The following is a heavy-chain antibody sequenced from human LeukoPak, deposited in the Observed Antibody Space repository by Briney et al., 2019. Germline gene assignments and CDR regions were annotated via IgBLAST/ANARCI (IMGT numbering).Heavy chain of an antibody. CDR2: IIPIFGTA. CDR1: GGTFSNYA. D-gene: IGHD3-9*01. J-gene: IGHJ3*02. CDR3: ARDLSRYFDWLVRVNDGDAFDI. V-gene: IGHV1-69*06. Sequence: ASVKVSCKASGGTFSNYAISWVRQAPGQGLEWMGGIIPIFGTANYAQKFRGRVTITADKSTRTAYMELSSLRSEDTAVYYCARDLSRYFDWLVRVNDGDAFDIWGQGTMVTVSS.